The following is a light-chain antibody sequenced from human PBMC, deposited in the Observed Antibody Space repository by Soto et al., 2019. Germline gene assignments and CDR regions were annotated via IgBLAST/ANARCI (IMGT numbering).Light chain of an antibody. J-gene: IGLJ3*02. CDR3: QSFEHMLSGLV. V-gene: IGLV1-40*01. Sequence: QSVLTQPPSVSGAPGQRVTISCTGSSSNIGAGYDVHWYQQLPGTAPKLLIYGNSNRPSGVPDRFSGSKSGTSASLAITGLQGEGEADYLWQSFEHMLSGLVFGRRTKLTVL. CDR2: GNS. CDR1: SSNIGAGYD.